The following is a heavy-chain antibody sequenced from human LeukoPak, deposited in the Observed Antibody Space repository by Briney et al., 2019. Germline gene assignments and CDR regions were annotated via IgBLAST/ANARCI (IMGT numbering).Heavy chain of an antibody. D-gene: IGHD6-13*01. CDR1: GFTFSSYA. Sequence: GGSLRLSCAASGFTFSSYAMHWVRQAPGKGLEWVAVISYDGSNKYYADSVKGRFNISRDNSKNTLYLQMNSLRAEDTAVYYCARDPAGIAAAVFDYWGQGTLVTVSS. J-gene: IGHJ4*02. V-gene: IGHV3-30*04. CDR2: ISYDGSNK. CDR3: ARDPAGIAAAVFDY.